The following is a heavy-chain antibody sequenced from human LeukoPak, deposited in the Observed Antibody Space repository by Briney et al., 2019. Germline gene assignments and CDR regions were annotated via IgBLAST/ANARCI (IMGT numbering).Heavy chain of an antibody. V-gene: IGHV4-30-4*08. CDR1: GGSISSGDYY. Sequence: NPSETLSHTCTVSGGSISSGDYYWSWIRQPPGKGLEWIGYIYYSGSTYYNPSLKSRVTISVDTSKNQFSLKLSSVTAADTAVYYCARSTSSGWSNYFDYWGQGTLVTVSS. D-gene: IGHD6-19*01. CDR3: ARSTSSGWSNYFDY. CDR2: IYYSGST. J-gene: IGHJ4*02.